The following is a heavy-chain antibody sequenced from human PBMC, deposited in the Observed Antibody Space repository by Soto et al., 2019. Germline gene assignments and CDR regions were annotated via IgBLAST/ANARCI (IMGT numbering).Heavy chain of an antibody. Sequence: ASVKVSCKASGYTFTSYDINWVRQATGQGLEWMGWMNPNSGNTGYAQKFQGRVNMTRNTSISTAYMELSSLRSEDTAVYYCAREVPASYYGSGSYLVAYWGQGTPVPVSS. CDR1: GYTFTSYD. V-gene: IGHV1-8*01. CDR2: MNPNSGNT. CDR3: AREVPASYYGSGSYLVAY. J-gene: IGHJ4*02. D-gene: IGHD3-10*01.